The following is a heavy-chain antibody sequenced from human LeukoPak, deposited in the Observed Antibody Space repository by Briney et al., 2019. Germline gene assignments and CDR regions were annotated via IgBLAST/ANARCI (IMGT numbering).Heavy chain of an antibody. CDR3: ARDKDYGFTY. V-gene: IGHV3-48*01. J-gene: IGHJ4*02. D-gene: IGHD4-17*01. Sequence: PGGSLRLSCEASGFSFSSENMNWVRQAPGKGPEWISWITGSGSGIIYADSVKGRFTISRDNAKNSLFLQMNSLRVEDTAVYYCARDKDYGFTYWGQGTLVTVSS. CDR2: ITGSGSGI. CDR1: GFSFSSEN.